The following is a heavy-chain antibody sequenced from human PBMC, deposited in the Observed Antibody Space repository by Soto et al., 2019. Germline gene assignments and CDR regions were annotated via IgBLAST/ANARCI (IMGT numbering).Heavy chain of an antibody. V-gene: IGHV4-31*03. J-gene: IGHJ5*02. CDR2: IYYSGST. D-gene: IGHD3-10*01. CDR3: ARDGSGSYGGYWFDP. Sequence: SETLSLTCTVSGASISSDDYYWSWIRQHPGKGLEWIGYIYYSGSTYYNPSLKSRVTISVDTSKNQFSLKLSSVTAADTAVYYCARDGSGSYGGYWFDPWGQGTLVTVSS. CDR1: GASISSDDYY.